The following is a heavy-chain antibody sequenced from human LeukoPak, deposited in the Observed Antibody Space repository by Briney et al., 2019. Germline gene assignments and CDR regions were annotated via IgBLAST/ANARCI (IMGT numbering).Heavy chain of an antibody. D-gene: IGHD6-13*01. V-gene: IGHV1-46*01. CDR1: GYTFTSYY. Sequence: ASVKVSCKASGYTFTSYYMHWVRQAPGQGHEWMGIINLSGGNTNYAQKFQGRVTMTRDTSTSTVYMELSSLRSEDTAMYYCAREAPGGYFDYWGQGTLVTVSS. J-gene: IGHJ4*02. CDR2: INLSGGNT. CDR3: AREAPGGYFDY.